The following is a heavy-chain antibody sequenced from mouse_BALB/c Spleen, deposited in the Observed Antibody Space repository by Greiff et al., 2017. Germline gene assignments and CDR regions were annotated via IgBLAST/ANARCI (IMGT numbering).Heavy chain of an antibody. CDR1: GFTFSDYY. CDR3: ARVDGYYPY. Sequence: EVQVVESGGGLVKPGGSLKLSCAASGFTFSDYYMYWVRQTPEKRLEWVATISDGGSYTYYPDSVKGRFTISRDNAKNNLYLQMSSLKSEDTAMYYCARVDGYYPYWGQGTLVTVSA. V-gene: IGHV5-4*02. J-gene: IGHJ3*01. CDR2: ISDGGSYT. D-gene: IGHD2-3*01.